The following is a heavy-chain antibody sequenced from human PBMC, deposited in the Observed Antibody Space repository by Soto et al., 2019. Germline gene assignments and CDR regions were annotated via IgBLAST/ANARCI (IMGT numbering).Heavy chain of an antibody. V-gene: IGHV1-18*01. Sequence: VASVKVSCKASGYNFKVYGISWVRQTPGQGLEWMGWINVHDGNTNFGERFKGRITLTTDKSTDTAYMELWSLRSDDTAMYYCARADYGENNWLDPWGQGTQVTVSS. J-gene: IGHJ5*02. CDR2: INVHDGNT. CDR3: ARADYGENNWLDP. D-gene: IGHD4-17*01. CDR1: GYNFKVYG.